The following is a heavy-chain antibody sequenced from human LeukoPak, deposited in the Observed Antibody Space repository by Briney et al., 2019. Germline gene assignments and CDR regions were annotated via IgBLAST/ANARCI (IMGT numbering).Heavy chain of an antibody. CDR3: AREGRYYYDSSGPRPYAFDI. J-gene: IGHJ3*02. CDR2: IYPGDSDT. CDR1: GYSFTSYW. D-gene: IGHD3-22*01. Sequence: GESLKISCKGSGYSFTSYWIRWVRQMPGKGLEWMGIIYPGDSDTRYSPSFQGQVTISADKSISTAYLQWSSLKASDTAMYYCAREGRYYYDSSGPRPYAFDIWGQGTMVTVSS. V-gene: IGHV5-51*01.